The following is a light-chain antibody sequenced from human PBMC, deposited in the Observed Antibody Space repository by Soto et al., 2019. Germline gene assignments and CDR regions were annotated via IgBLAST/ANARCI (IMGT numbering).Light chain of an antibody. J-gene: IGLJ1*01. CDR3: QAWDSSTHNYV. V-gene: IGLV3-1*01. CDR2: QDS. Sequence: SYELTQPPSVSVSPGQTASITCSGDKLGDKYACWYQQKPGQSPVLVIYQDSKRPSGIPERFSGSNSGNTATLTISGTQAMDEADYHCQAWDSSTHNYVFGTGTKLTVL. CDR1: KLGDKY.